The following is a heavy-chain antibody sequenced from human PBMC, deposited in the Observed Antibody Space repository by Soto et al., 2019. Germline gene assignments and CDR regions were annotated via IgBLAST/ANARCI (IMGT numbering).Heavy chain of an antibody. CDR3: ARHYTLSPFDP. CDR2: IYYSGST. V-gene: IGHV4-39*01. Sequence: SETLSLTSPVSGGSISSSSYYWGWIRQPPGKGLEWIGSIYYSGSTYYNPSLKSRVTISVDTSKNQFSLKLSSVTAADTAVYYCARHYTLSPFDPWGQGTLVTVSS. CDR1: GGSISSSSYY. J-gene: IGHJ5*02.